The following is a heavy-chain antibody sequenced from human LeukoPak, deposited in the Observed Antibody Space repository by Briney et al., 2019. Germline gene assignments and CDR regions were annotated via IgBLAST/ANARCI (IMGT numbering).Heavy chain of an antibody. CDR3: ASRYYGSGRSPFDT. J-gene: IGHJ3*02. D-gene: IGHD3-10*01. CDR2: IYTTGST. Sequence: PSETLSLTCTVSGGSISSGSYYWTWIRQPAGKGLEWIGRIYTTGSTNYNPSLKSRVTISVDTSKNQFSLKLNSVTAADTAVYYCASRYYGSGRSPFDTWGQGTMVTVSS. CDR1: GGSISSGSYY. V-gene: IGHV4-61*02.